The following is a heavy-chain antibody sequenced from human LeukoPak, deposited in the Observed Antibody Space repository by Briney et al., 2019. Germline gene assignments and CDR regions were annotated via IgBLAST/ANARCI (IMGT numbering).Heavy chain of an antibody. D-gene: IGHD6-19*01. CDR3: AKESSTAPDNWFDP. J-gene: IGHJ5*02. Sequence: GGSLRPSCAASGFTFDDYGMSWVRQVPGKGLEWVSGINWNGGITNYADSVKGRFAISRDNSKNTLYLQMNSLRAEDTAVYYCAKESSTAPDNWFDPWGQGTLVTVSS. CDR1: GFTFDDYG. V-gene: IGHV3-20*04. CDR2: INWNGGIT.